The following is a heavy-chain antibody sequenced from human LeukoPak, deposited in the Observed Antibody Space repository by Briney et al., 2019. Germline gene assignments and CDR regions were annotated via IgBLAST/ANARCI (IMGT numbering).Heavy chain of an antibody. V-gene: IGHV4-4*02. CDR1: GGSISSSNW. Sequence: SETLSLTCAVSGGSISSSNWWSWVRQPPGKGLEWIWEIYHSGSTNYNPSLKSRVTISVDKSKNQFSLKLSSVTAADTAVYYCASRYDFPVFDYWGQGTLVTVSS. CDR2: IYHSGST. CDR3: ASRYDFPVFDY. J-gene: IGHJ4*02. D-gene: IGHD3-3*01.